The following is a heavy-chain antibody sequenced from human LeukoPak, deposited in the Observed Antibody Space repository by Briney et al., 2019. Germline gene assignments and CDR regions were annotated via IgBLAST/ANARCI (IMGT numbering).Heavy chain of an antibody. CDR3: ARDQGVVGAQNDAFDI. CDR2: IYTSGST. Sequence: SETLSLTCTVSGGSISSGSYYWSWIRQPAGKGLEWIGRIYTSGSTNYNPSLKSRVTISVDTSKNQFSLKLSSVTAADTAVYYCARDQGVVGAQNDAFDIWGQGTMVTVSS. CDR1: GGSISSGSYY. D-gene: IGHD1-26*01. V-gene: IGHV4-61*02. J-gene: IGHJ3*02.